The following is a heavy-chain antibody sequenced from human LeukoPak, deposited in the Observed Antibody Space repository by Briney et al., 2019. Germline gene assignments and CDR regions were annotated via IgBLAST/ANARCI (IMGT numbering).Heavy chain of an antibody. D-gene: IGHD1-7*01. CDR3: ARGRAELELVNWFDP. J-gene: IGHJ5*02. Sequence: PGGSLRLSCAASGFTFSSYGMHWVRQAPGKGLEWVAVIWYDGSNKYYADSVKGRFTISRDNSKNTLYLQMNSLRAEDTAVYYCARGRAELELVNWFDPWGQGTLVTVSS. V-gene: IGHV3-33*01. CDR1: GFTFSSYG. CDR2: IWYDGSNK.